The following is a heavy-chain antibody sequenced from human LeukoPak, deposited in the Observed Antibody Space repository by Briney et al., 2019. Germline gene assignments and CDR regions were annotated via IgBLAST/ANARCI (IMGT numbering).Heavy chain of an antibody. CDR3: ARSTLGSYSSSSYFDY. Sequence: SETLSLTCAVYGGSFSGYYWSWIRQPPGRRLERIGDINHSGSTNYNSSLKSRVTISVDTSKNQFSLKLSSVTAADTAVYYCARSTLGSYSSSSYFDYWGQGTLVTVSS. D-gene: IGHD6-6*01. V-gene: IGHV4-34*01. J-gene: IGHJ4*02. CDR2: INHSGST. CDR1: GGSFSGYY.